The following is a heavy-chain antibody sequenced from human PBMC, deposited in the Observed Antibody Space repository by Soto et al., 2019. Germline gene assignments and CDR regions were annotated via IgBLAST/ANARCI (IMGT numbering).Heavy chain of an antibody. J-gene: IGHJ6*02. CDR1: GYRFISYG. V-gene: IGHV1-18*01. Sequence: ASVKVSCKASGYRFISYGISWVRQAPGQGLEWLGWISAYDDNTKYAQTLQGRVSMSTDTSTNTAYMELRSLRSDDTAMYYCARGGYYDSSGSRNYHYYGMNVWGQ. D-gene: IGHD3-22*01. CDR3: ARGGYYDSSGSRNYHYYGMNV. CDR2: ISAYDDNT.